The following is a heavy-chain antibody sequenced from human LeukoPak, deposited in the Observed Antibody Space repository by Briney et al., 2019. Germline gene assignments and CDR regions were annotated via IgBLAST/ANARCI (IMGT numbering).Heavy chain of an antibody. CDR2: IIPIFGTA. Sequence: AASVKVSCKASGGTFSSYAISWVRQAPGQGLEWMGGIIPIFGTANYAQKFQGRVTITTDESTSTAYMELSSLRSEDTAVYYCAREGGELGELALANWFDPWGQGTLVTVSS. V-gene: IGHV1-69*05. D-gene: IGHD3-16*01. CDR1: GGTFSSYA. J-gene: IGHJ5*02. CDR3: AREGGELGELALANWFDP.